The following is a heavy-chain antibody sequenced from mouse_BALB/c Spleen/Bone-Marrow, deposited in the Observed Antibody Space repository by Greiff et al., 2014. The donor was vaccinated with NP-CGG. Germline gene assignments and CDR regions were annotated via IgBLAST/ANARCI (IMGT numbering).Heavy chain of an antibody. CDR2: IYPGNVNT. V-gene: IGHV1S56*01. J-gene: IGHJ4*01. CDR1: GYTFTRYY. CDR3: AMWLRRDYYAMDY. Sequence: LVESGPELVKPGASVRISCKASGYTFTRYYIQWMKQRPGRGLEWIGWIYPGNVNTKYNEKFKGKATLTADKSSSTAYMQLSSLTSEDSAVYFCAMWLRRDYYAMDYWGQGTSVTVSS. D-gene: IGHD2-2*01.